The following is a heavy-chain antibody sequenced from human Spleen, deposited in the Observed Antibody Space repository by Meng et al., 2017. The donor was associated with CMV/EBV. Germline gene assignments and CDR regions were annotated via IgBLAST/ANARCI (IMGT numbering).Heavy chain of an antibody. Sequence: SETLSLTCTVSGGSISSSSYYWGWIRQPPGKGLEWIGYIYYSGSTNYNPSLKSRVTISVDTSKNQFSLKLSSVTAADTAVYYCASLYCSSTSCYLNWFDPWGQGTLVTVSS. CDR2: IYYSGST. CDR1: GGSISSSSYY. J-gene: IGHJ5*02. CDR3: ASLYCSSTSCYLNWFDP. V-gene: IGHV4-61*05. D-gene: IGHD2-2*01.